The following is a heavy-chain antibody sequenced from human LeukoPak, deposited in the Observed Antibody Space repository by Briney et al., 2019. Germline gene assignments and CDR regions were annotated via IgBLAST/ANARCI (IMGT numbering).Heavy chain of an antibody. Sequence: ASVKVSCKASGYTFTGYYMHWVRQAPGQGLEWMGWINPNSGGTNYAQKFQGRVTMTRDTSTSTVYMELSNLRSEDTAVYYGARGPRITLIRGGQWYYYMDVWGKGTTVTISS. CDR1: GYTFTGYY. J-gene: IGHJ6*03. V-gene: IGHV1-2*02. CDR2: INPNSGGT. CDR3: ARGPRITLIRGGQWYYYMDV. D-gene: IGHD3-10*01.